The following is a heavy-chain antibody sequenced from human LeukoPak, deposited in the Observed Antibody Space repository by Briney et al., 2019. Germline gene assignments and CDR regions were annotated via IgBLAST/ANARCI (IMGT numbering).Heavy chain of an antibody. D-gene: IGHD3-22*01. V-gene: IGHV3-48*03. J-gene: IGHJ4*02. Sequence: GGSLRLSCAASGFTFSSYEMNWVRQAPGKGLEWVSYISSSGSTIYYADSVKGRFTISRDNAKNSLYLQMNSLRAEDTALYYCARDTYYYDSSDTDYWGQGTLVTVSS. CDR3: ARDTYYYDSSDTDY. CDR2: ISSSGSTI. CDR1: GFTFSSYE.